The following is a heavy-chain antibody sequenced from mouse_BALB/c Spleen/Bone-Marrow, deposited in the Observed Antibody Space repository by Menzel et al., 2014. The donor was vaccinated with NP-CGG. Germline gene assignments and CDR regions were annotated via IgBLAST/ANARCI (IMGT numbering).Heavy chain of an antibody. Sequence: VQLKQSGAELVKPGASVKLSCTASGFNIKDTYMHWVKQRPEQGLEWIGRIDPANGNTKYDPKFQGKATITADTSSNTAYLLLSSLTSEAAADYYGAGCYYGYYFDYWGQGTTLTVSS. D-gene: IGHD1-1*01. J-gene: IGHJ2*01. V-gene: IGHV14-3*02. CDR2: IDPANGNT. CDR3: AGCYYGYYFDY. CDR1: GFNIKDTY.